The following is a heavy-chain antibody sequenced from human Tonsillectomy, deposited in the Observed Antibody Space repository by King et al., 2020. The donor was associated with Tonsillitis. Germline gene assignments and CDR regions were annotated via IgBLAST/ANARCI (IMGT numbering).Heavy chain of an antibody. V-gene: IGHV4-59*01. CDR1: GGSISSYY. Sequence: QLQESGPGLVKPSETLSLTCTVSGGSISSYYWSWIRQPPGKGLEWIGYIYYSGSTNYNPSLKSRVTISVDTSKNQFSLKLSSVTAADTAVYYCARVHYYDSSGYYHYWYFDLWGRGTLATVSS. CDR3: ARVHYYDSSGYYHYWYFDL. D-gene: IGHD3-22*01. CDR2: IYYSGST. J-gene: IGHJ2*01.